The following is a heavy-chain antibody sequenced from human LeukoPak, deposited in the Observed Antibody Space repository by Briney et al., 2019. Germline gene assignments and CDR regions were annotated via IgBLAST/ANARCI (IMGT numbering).Heavy chain of an antibody. J-gene: IGHJ5*02. Sequence: ASVKVSCKASGYTFRQYSISWVRQAPGQGLEWMGIINPSGGSTSYAQKFQGRVTMTRDMSTSTVYMELSSLRSEDTAVYYCARGTSYYDFWSGYYRTDSNNWFDPWGQGTLVTVSS. V-gene: IGHV1-46*01. CDR2: INPSGGST. CDR3: ARGTSYYDFWSGYYRTDSNNWFDP. CDR1: GYTFRQYS. D-gene: IGHD3-3*01.